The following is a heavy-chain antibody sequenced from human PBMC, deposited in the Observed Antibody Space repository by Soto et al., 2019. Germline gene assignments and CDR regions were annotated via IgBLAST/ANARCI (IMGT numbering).Heavy chain of an antibody. J-gene: IGHJ1*01. D-gene: IGHD6-19*01. Sequence: SLRLSCAASGFTFSKFEMNWFRQAPGKGLEWISYISSTGSTIHYADSVKGRFTISRDNAKNSLYLQMNSLRVEDTAVYYCARVSQSFIEYFQHWGQGTLVTVSS. V-gene: IGHV3-48*03. CDR2: ISSTGSTI. CDR1: GFTFSKFE. CDR3: ARVSQSFIEYFQH.